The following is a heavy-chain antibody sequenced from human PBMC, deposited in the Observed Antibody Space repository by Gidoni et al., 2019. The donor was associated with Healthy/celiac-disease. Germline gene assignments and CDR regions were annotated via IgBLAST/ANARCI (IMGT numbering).Heavy chain of an antibody. Sequence: EVQLVQSGAEVKKPGESLTISCKGSGYSFTSYWIGWVRQMPGKGLEWMGIIYPGDSDTRYSPSFQGQVTISADKSISTAYLQWSSLKASDTAMYYCARTMVHYYYYYGMDVWGQGTTVTVSS. D-gene: IGHD3-10*01. CDR1: GYSFTSYW. J-gene: IGHJ6*02. CDR3: ARTMVHYYYYYGMDV. CDR2: IYPGDSDT. V-gene: IGHV5-51*01.